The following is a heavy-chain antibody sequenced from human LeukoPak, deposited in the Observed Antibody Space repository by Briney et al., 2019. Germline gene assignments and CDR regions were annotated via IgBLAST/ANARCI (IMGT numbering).Heavy chain of an antibody. J-gene: IGHJ5*02. D-gene: IGHD6-19*01. Sequence: PSETLSLNCTVSSGSISTSNYYWGWVRQPPWKALEWIGNIFYSGSTYYSPSLKSRVTMSVDTSKNQFSLKLSSVTAADTAVYYCARGYSSGWYSPLNWFDPWGQGTLVTVSS. V-gene: IGHV4-39*07. CDR1: SGSISTSNYY. CDR3: ARGYSSGWYSPLNWFDP. CDR2: IFYSGST.